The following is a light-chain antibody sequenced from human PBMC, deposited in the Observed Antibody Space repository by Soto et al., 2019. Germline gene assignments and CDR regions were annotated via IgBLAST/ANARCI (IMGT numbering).Light chain of an antibody. CDR1: SSDVGGYNY. CDR3: SSYAGSNDDV. V-gene: IGLV2-8*01. Sequence: QSALTQPPSASGSPGQSVTISCTGTSSDVGGYNYVSWYQQHPGKAPKLMIYEVSKRPSGVPDRFAGSKSGNTASLTVSGLQAEDEADYCCSSYAGSNDDVFGTGTELTVL. J-gene: IGLJ1*01. CDR2: EVS.